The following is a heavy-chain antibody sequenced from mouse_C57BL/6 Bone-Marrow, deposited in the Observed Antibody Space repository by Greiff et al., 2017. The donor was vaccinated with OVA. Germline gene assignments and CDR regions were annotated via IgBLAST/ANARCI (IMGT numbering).Heavy chain of an antibody. V-gene: IGHV14-4*01. J-gene: IGHJ2*01. CDR1: GFNIKDDY. CDR3: ARSIHYYGRDYFDY. D-gene: IGHD1-2*01. CDR2: IDPENGDT. Sequence: VQLQQSGAELVRPGASVKLSCTASGFNIKDDYMHWVKQRPEQGLEWIGWIDPENGDTEYASKFQGKATITADTSSNTAYLQLSSLTSEDSAVYYCARSIHYYGRDYFDYWGQGTTLTVSS.